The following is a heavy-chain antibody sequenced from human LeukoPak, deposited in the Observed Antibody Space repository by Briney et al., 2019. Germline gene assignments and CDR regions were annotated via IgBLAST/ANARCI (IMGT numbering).Heavy chain of an antibody. J-gene: IGHJ3*02. CDR1: GLTVSSNY. V-gene: IGHV3-53*01. D-gene: IGHD2-21*01. CDR3: ARGFGVIAIDAFDI. Sequence: GGSVRLSCAVSGLTVSSNYMSWVRQAPGKGLEWVSVIYSGGSTYYADSVKGRFTISRDNSKNTLYLQMNSLRAEDTAVYYCARGFGVIAIDAFDIWGQGTMVTVSS. CDR2: IYSGGST.